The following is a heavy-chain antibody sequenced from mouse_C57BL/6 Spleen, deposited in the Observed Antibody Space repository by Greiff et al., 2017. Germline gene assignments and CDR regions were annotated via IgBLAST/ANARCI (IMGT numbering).Heavy chain of an antibody. V-gene: IGHV14-4*01. CDR1: GFNIKDDY. CDR3: TTWRGSGPYAMGY. J-gene: IGHJ4*01. CDR2: IDPENGDT. Sequence: EVQLQQSGAELVRPGASVKLSCTASGFNIKDDYMHWVKQRPEQGLEWIGWIDPENGDTEYASKFQGKATITADTSSNTAYLQLSSLTSEDTAVYYCTTWRGSGPYAMGYWGQGTSVTVSS.